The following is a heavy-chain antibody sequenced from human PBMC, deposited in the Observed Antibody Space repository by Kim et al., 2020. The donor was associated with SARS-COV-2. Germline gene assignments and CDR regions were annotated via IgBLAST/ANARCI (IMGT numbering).Heavy chain of an antibody. V-gene: IGHV3-23*01. Sequence: GGSLRLSCAASGFTFSSPMSWVRQAPGKGLEGVSSISNNGGTTDYADSVKARYTISRENSKNTADLQVNNLRVEDTAVNYWGKGGLWGWFDPWGQGTLVIVSS. CDR3: GKGGLWGWFDP. D-gene: IGHD3-16*01. CDR1: GFTFSSP. J-gene: IGHJ5*01. CDR2: ISNNGGTT.